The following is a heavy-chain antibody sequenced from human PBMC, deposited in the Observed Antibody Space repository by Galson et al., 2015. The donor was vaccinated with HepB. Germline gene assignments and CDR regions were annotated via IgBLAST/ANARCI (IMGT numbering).Heavy chain of an antibody. CDR3: ARSIVGATFGIGAFDI. D-gene: IGHD1-26*01. J-gene: IGHJ3*02. CDR1: GFTFSSYS. CDR2: ISSSSSYI. Sequence: SLRLSCAASGFTFSSYSMNWVRQAPGKGLEWVSSISSSSSYIYYADSVKGRFTISRDNAKNSLYLQMNSLRAEDTAVYYCARSIVGATFGIGAFDIWGQGTMVTVSS. V-gene: IGHV3-21*01.